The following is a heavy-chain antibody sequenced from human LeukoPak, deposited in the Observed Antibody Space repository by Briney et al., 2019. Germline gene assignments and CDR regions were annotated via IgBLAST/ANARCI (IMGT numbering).Heavy chain of an antibody. CDR3: ARDSEHSRYN. J-gene: IGHJ4*02. D-gene: IGHD6-13*01. CDR2: INEPGTEP. V-gene: IGHV3-7*01. Sequence: PGGSLRLSCSASGFTLTSSWVGSVRQAPGKGLEWVATINEPGTEPFYVDSVKARFTLSRDNAKNSVHLRMSSLRVEDTSVYYCARDSEHSRYNWGQGTLVTVSS. CDR1: GFTLTSSW.